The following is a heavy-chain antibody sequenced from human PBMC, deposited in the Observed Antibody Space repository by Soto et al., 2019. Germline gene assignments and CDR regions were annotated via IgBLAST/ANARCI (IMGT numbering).Heavy chain of an antibody. Sequence: PSETLSLTCAVYGGFLSESYWTWIRQPPGKGLEWIGEINHVGGTNYNPSLKSRVTMSVDTSQNQFSLKLSSVTAADTAVYYCATPGIAAAGRSGGWFDPWGQGTLVTVSS. V-gene: IGHV4-34*01. CDR2: INHVGGT. CDR3: ATPGIAAAGRSGGWFDP. J-gene: IGHJ5*02. D-gene: IGHD6-13*01. CDR1: GGFLSESY.